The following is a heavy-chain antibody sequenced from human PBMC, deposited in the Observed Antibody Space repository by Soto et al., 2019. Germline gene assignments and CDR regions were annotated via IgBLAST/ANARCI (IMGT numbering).Heavy chain of an antibody. Sequence: QVQLVESGGGVVQPGRSLRLSCAASGFTFSSYAMHWVRQAPGKGLEWVAVISYDGSNKYYADSVKGRFTIYRDNSKNTLYLQMNSLSPEDTAVFYCAKDEVRDVVWFGDFPNYSYHGMDVWGQGTTVTVSS. CDR2: ISYDGSNK. CDR1: GFTFSSYA. V-gene: IGHV3-30*04. J-gene: IGHJ6*02. D-gene: IGHD3-10*01. CDR3: AKDEVRDVVWFGDFPNYSYHGMDV.